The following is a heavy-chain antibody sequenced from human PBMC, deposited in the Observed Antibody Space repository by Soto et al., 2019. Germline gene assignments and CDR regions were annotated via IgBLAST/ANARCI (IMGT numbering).Heavy chain of an antibody. CDR1: GFTFSSYW. J-gene: IGHJ4*02. Sequence: GGSLRLSCAASGFTFSSYWMHWVRQAPGKGLVWVSRINSDGSSTSYADSVKGRFTISRDNAKNTLYLQMNSLRAEDTAVYYCARVTRSGSYFYWGQGTLVTVSS. CDR2: INSDGSST. CDR3: ARVTRSGSYFY. D-gene: IGHD1-26*01. V-gene: IGHV3-74*01.